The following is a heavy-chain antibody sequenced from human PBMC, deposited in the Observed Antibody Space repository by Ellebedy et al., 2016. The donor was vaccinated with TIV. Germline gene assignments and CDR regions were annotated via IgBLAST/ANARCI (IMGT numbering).Heavy chain of an antibody. J-gene: IGHJ2*01. V-gene: IGHV3-33*06. CDR3: SKDLSNWGIRFFDL. CDR1: GFTFSSYG. Sequence: GESLKISCAASGFTFSSYGMHWVRQAPGQGLEWVAVIWYDGSNKYYADSVKGRFTTSRDNSKNTLYLQLNSLRAEDTAMYYCSKDLSNWGIRFFDLWGRGTLVTVSS. CDR2: IWYDGSNK. D-gene: IGHD7-27*01.